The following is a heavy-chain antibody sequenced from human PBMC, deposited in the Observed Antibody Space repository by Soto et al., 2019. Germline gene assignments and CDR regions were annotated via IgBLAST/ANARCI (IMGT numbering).Heavy chain of an antibody. CDR1: GGSISSGGYY. D-gene: IGHD6-13*01. CDR2: IYYSGST. CDR3: ARDSSFYPGIAAGYYYGMDV. Sequence: QVQLQESGPGLVKPSQTLSLTCTVSGGSISSGGYYWSWIRQHPGKGLEWIGYIYYSGSTYYNTSLNSRVTISVDTSKNQFSLKLSSVTAADTAVYYCARDSSFYPGIAAGYYYGMDVWGQGTTVTVSS. J-gene: IGHJ6*02. V-gene: IGHV4-31*03.